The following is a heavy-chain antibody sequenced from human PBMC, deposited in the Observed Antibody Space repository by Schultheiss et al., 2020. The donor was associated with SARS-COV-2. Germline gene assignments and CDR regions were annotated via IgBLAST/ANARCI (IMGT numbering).Heavy chain of an antibody. Sequence: GGSLRLSCAASGFTFDDYAMHWVRQAPGKGLEWVSGISWNSGSICYADSVKGRFTISRDNAKDSLYLQMNSLRAEDTALYYCAKERAVDSEGFDYWGQGTMVTVSS. CDR3: AKERAVDSEGFDY. D-gene: IGHD1-26*01. J-gene: IGHJ4*02. V-gene: IGHV3-9*01. CDR1: GFTFDDYA. CDR2: ISWNSGSI.